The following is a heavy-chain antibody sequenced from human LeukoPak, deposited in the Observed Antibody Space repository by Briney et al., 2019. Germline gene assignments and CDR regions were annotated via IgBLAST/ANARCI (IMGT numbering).Heavy chain of an antibody. Sequence: ASVKISCKASGYTFTGYYMHWVRQAPGQGLEWMGWINPNSGGTNYAQKFQGRVTMTRDTSISTAYMELSRLRSDDTAVYYCARSSAGYDILTEWGQGTLVTVSS. V-gene: IGHV1-2*02. J-gene: IGHJ4*02. CDR1: GYTFTGYY. CDR2: INPNSGGT. CDR3: ARSSAGYDILTE. D-gene: IGHD3-9*01.